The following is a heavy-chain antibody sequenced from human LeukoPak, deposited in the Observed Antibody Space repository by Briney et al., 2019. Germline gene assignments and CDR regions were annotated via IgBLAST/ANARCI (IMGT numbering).Heavy chain of an antibody. J-gene: IGHJ4*02. D-gene: IGHD6-19*01. CDR2: ISYDGSNK. CDR1: GLTFSSYA. Sequence: QPGRSLRPSCAASGLTFSSYAMHWVRQAPGKGLEWVAVISYDGSNKYYADSVKGRFTISRDNSKNTLYLQMNSLRAEDTAVYYCARDPPRIAVAGGPFDYWGQGTLVTVSS. V-gene: IGHV3-30-3*01. CDR3: ARDPPRIAVAGGPFDY.